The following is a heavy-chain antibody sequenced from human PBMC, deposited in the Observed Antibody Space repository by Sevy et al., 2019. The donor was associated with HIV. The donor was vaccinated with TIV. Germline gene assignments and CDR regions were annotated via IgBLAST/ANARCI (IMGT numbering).Heavy chain of an antibody. CDR3: ARSKLSCSISGRIIVGDLDY. D-gene: IGHD3-3*01. CDR1: GFSLSTDEVG. Sequence: SGPTLVNPTQTLTLTCTFSGFSLSTDEVGVGWIRQPPGKALEWLALIYWNDDKLYSPSLKSRVTITKDTSKNQVVLTMTNLDPEDTGTYSCARSKLSCSISGRIIVGDLDYWGRGTLVTVSS. J-gene: IGHJ4*02. CDR2: IYWNDDK. V-gene: IGHV2-5*01.